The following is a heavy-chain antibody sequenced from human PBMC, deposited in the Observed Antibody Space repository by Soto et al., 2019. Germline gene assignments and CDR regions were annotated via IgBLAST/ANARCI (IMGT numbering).Heavy chain of an antibody. D-gene: IGHD1-1*01. V-gene: IGHV5-51*03. Sequence: EVQLVQSGAEVKKPGESLKISCKSSGYNFANYWIGWVRQVPGKGPEWMAIIYPGDSDIVYSPSFGGQVTISADKSISTIYLQWSSLKASDTVMYYCARRLYFDTWFDPWGQGTLVTVSS. CDR3: ARRLYFDTWFDP. CDR2: IYPGDSDI. CDR1: GYNFANYW. J-gene: IGHJ5*02.